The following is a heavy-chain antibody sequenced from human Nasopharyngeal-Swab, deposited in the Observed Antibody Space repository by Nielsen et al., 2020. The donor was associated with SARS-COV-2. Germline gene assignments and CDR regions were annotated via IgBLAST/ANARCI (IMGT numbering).Heavy chain of an antibody. Sequence: GGSLRLSCAASGFTFSSYGMHWVRQAPGKGLEWVAVISYDGSNKYYADSVKGRFTISRDNSKNTLYLQTNSLRAEDTAVYYCAREPGLRFDYWGQGTLVTVSS. CDR2: ISYDGSNK. CDR1: GFTFSSYG. J-gene: IGHJ4*02. CDR3: AREPGLRFDY. D-gene: IGHD4-17*01. V-gene: IGHV3-30*03.